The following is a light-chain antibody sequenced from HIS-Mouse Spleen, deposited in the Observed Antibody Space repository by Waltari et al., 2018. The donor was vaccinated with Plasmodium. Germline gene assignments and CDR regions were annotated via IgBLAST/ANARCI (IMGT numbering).Light chain of an antibody. V-gene: IGKV1-39*01. Sequence: DIQMTQSPSSLSASVGDRVTITCRASQRISSYLNWYQQKPGKAPKLLIYAESSLQSGVPSRFSGSGYGTDFTLNISSLQPEDFATYYCQQSYSTWTFGQGTKVEIK. CDR3: QQSYSTWT. CDR1: QRISSY. CDR2: AES. J-gene: IGKJ1*01.